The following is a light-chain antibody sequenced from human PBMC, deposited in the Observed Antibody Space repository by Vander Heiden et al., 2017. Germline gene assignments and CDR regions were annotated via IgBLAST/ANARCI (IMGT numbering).Light chain of an antibody. J-gene: IGLJ1*01. V-gene: IGLV2-14*01. CDR2: EVN. CDR3: SSYTSSSTLV. Sequence: QSALTQPASVSGFPGQSITIPCPGTRSDVGDHNHVSWYQQHPGKVPKFLIYEVNNRPSGVSNRFSGSKSGNTASLTISGLQAEDEADYYCSSYTSSSTLVFGTGTKVTVL. CDR1: RSDVGDHNH.